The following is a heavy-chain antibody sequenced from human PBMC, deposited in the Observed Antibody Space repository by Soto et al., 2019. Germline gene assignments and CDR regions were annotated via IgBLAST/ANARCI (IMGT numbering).Heavy chain of an antibody. J-gene: IGHJ5*02. CDR3: GSDYMVRGRDSNWFDP. Sequence: EVQLVESGGGLVQPGGSLRLSCKAYGFSFSSYWMHWVRQAPGKGPEWVSRINSDGSSIRYADSVKGRFTISRDNTKNTLYLQMDSLRVEDTAVYYCGSDYMVRGRDSNWFDPWGQGTLVTVSS. CDR1: GFSFSSYW. V-gene: IGHV3-74*01. D-gene: IGHD3-10*01. CDR2: INSDGSSI.